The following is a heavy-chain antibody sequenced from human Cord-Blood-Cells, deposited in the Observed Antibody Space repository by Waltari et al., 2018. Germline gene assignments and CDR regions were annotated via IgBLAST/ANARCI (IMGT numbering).Heavy chain of an antibody. J-gene: IGHJ6*02. V-gene: IGHV3-23*01. CDR2: ISGSGGST. Sequence: EVQLLESGGGLVQPGGSLRLSCAASGFTFSSYAMSGVRQAPGKGLEWVSAISGSGGSTYYADSVKGRFTISRDNSKNTLYLQMNSLRAEDTAVYYCAKDLTGTTLYYYYGMDVWGQGTTVTISS. CDR1: GFTFSSYA. D-gene: IGHD1-7*01. CDR3: AKDLTGTTLYYYYGMDV.